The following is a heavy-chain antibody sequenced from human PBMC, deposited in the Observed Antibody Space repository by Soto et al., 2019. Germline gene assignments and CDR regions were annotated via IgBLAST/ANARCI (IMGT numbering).Heavy chain of an antibody. Sequence: SETLSLTCTVSGGSVSSGSYYWSWIRQPPGKGLEWIGYIYYSGSTNYNPSLKSRVTISVDTSKNQFSLKLSSVTAADTAVYYCARDDYSYGYYYYGRDVWGQGTTVTVSS. J-gene: IGHJ6*02. CDR2: IYYSGST. V-gene: IGHV4-61*01. CDR1: GGSVSSGSYY. D-gene: IGHD5-18*01. CDR3: ARDDYSYGYYYYGRDV.